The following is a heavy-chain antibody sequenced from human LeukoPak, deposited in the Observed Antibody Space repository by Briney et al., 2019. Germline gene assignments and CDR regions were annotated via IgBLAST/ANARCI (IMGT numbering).Heavy chain of an antibody. Sequence: PSETLSLTCTVSGGSISSSSYYWGWIRQPPGKGLEWIGSIYYSGSTYYNPSLKSRVTISVDTSKNQFSLKLSSVTAADTAVYYCAGKRSYYDFWSGYPYYYYYGMDVWGQGTTVTVSS. V-gene: IGHV4-39*07. CDR2: IYYSGST. J-gene: IGHJ6*02. CDR1: GGSISSSSYY. CDR3: AGKRSYYDFWSGYPYYYYYGMDV. D-gene: IGHD3-3*01.